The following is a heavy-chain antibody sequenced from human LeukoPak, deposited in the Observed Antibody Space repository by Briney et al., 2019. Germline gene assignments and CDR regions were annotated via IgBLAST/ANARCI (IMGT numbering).Heavy chain of an antibody. CDR2: ISGSGGTT. CDR1: GFTFSTYA. Sequence: GGSLRLSCAASGFTFSTYAMSWVRQAPGKGLEWVSSISGSGGTTYYADSVKGRFTISRDASTNTLYLQMNSLRAEDTATYYCAKRLGDYWGQGALVTVSP. CDR3: AKRLGDY. V-gene: IGHV3-23*01. J-gene: IGHJ4*02.